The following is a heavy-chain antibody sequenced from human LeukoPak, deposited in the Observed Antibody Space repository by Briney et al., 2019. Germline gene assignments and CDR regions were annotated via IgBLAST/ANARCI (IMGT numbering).Heavy chain of an antibody. CDR1: GGSFSGYY. CDR2: IDHSGST. Sequence: PSETLSLTCAVYGGSFSGYYWNWIRQPPGKGLEWIGEIDHSGSTNYSPSLQSRVTISVDTSKNQFSLKLSSVTAADTAVYYCARGVYCSGGNCYLPLDSWGQGALVTVSS. CDR3: ARGVYCSGGNCYLPLDS. J-gene: IGHJ4*02. V-gene: IGHV4-34*01. D-gene: IGHD2-15*01.